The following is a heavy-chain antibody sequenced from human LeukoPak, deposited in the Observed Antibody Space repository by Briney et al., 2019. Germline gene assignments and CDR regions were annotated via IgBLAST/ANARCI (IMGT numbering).Heavy chain of an antibody. D-gene: IGHD6-13*01. Sequence: SETLSLTCTASGGSLSSYYWSWIRRPPGKGLEWIGYIFYSGNTNYNPSLKSRVTISVDTSKNQFSLKLSSVTAADTAVYYCARHLSLSSNWYKAFDIWGQGTMVTVSS. V-gene: IGHV4-59*08. CDR3: ARHLSLSSNWYKAFDI. CDR2: IFYSGNT. J-gene: IGHJ3*02. CDR1: GGSLSSYY.